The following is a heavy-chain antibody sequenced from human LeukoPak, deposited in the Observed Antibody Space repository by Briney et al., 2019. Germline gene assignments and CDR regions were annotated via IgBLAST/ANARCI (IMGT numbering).Heavy chain of an antibody. CDR1: GFTFSSYA. V-gene: IGHV3-23*01. CDR2: ISGSGGST. J-gene: IGHJ4*02. D-gene: IGHD4-17*01. Sequence: GGSLRLSCAASGFTFSSYAMSWVRQAPGKGLEWVSAISGSGGSTYYADSVKGRFTISRDNSKNTLYLQMNSLRAEDTAVFYCARLYGDHGDSWGQGTLVTVSS. CDR3: ARLYGDHGDS.